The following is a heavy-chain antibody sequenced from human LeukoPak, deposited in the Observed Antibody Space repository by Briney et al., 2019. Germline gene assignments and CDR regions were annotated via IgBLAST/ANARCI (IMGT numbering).Heavy chain of an antibody. CDR1: GFTFSSYA. Sequence: PGGSLRLSCAASGFTFSSYASHWVRQAPGKGLEWVAVISYDGISKYYADSVKGRFTISRDNSKNTLYLQMNSLRAEDTAVYYCARGTIFGTYGAPFDYWGQGTLVTVSS. CDR2: ISYDGISK. D-gene: IGHD3-16*01. V-gene: IGHV3-30*01. J-gene: IGHJ4*02. CDR3: ARGTIFGTYGAPFDY.